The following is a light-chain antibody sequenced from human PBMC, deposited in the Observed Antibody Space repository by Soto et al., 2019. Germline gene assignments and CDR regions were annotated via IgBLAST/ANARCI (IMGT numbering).Light chain of an antibody. J-gene: IGKJ5*01. V-gene: IGKV3-20*01. CDR3: QQYGSSPLIT. CDR1: RGVSANY. CDR2: GAS. Sequence: ENFLTQSPGTRSLSPGEVATLSFMASRGVSANYLAWYQQKPGQAPTLLIYGASIRAAGIPDRFSGSGSGTDFTLTIRRLEPEDFAVYHCQQYGSSPLITFGQGTRLEIK.